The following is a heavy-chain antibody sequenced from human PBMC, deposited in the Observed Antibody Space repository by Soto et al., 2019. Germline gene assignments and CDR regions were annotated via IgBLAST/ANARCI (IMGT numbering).Heavy chain of an antibody. CDR3: ARAKAPLYSSSWYWFDP. V-gene: IGHV4-59*08. CDR2: IYYSGST. CDR1: GGSISSYY. Sequence: QVQLQESGPGLVKPSETLSLTCTVSGGSISSYYWSWIRQPPGKGLEWIGYIYYSGSTNYNPSLKRRVTISVDTSKNQFSLTLSSVTAADTAVYYCARAKAPLYSSSWYWFDPWGQGTLVTVSS. J-gene: IGHJ5*02. D-gene: IGHD6-13*01.